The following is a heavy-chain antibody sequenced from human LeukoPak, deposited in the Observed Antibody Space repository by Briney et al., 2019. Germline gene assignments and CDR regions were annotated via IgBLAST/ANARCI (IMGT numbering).Heavy chain of an antibody. J-gene: IGHJ4*02. V-gene: IGHV4-4*02. CDR3: AREGYSSSWLLYYFDY. D-gene: IGHD6-13*01. Sequence: SETLSLTCAVSGGSISSSNWWSWVRQPPGKGLEWIGEIYHSGSTNYNPSLKSRVTISVDKSKNQFSLKLSSVTAADTAVYYCAREGYSSSWLLYYFDYWGQGTLVTVSS. CDR1: GGSISSSNW. CDR2: IYHSGST.